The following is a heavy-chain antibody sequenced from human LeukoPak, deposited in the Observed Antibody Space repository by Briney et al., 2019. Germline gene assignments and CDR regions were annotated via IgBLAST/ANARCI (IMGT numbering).Heavy chain of an antibody. CDR3: ARGTTGTFDY. Sequence: PSQTLSLTCAVSGGSISSGGYSWSWIRQPPGKGLEWIGYIYHSGSTYYNPSLKSRVTISVDRSKNQFSLKLSSVTAADTAVYYCARGTTGTFDYWGQGTLVTVSS. CDR2: IYHSGST. J-gene: IGHJ4*02. V-gene: IGHV4-30-2*01. D-gene: IGHD1-1*01. CDR1: GGSISSGGYS.